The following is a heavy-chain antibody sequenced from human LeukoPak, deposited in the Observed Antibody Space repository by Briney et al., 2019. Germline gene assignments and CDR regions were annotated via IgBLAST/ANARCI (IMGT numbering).Heavy chain of an antibody. J-gene: IGHJ5*02. CDR3: ARDLHGGNSVRRFDP. V-gene: IGHV1-69*06. CDR2: IIPIFGTA. Sequence: ASVKVSCKASGCTFSSYAISWVRQAPGQGLEWMGGIIPIFGTANYAQKFQGRVTITADKSTSTAYMELSSLRSEDTAVYYCARDLHGGNSVRRFDPWGQGTLVTVSS. CDR1: GCTFSSYA. D-gene: IGHD4-23*01.